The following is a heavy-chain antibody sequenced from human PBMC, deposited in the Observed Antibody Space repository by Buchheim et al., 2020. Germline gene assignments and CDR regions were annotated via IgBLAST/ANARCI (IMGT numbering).Heavy chain of an antibody. V-gene: IGHV3-15*01. Sequence: EVQLVESGGGLVKSGGSLRLSCAASGFTFADAWMGWVRKVPGKGLDWIGRIRRETDGATTDYGAPVKGRFTISRDDSKNTVYLQMNSLKTEDTGVYYCASSTFDYWTSYFFDSWGRGTL. CDR1: GFTFADAW. D-gene: IGHD3-3*01. J-gene: IGHJ4*02. CDR2: IRRETDGATT. CDR3: ASSTFDYWTSYFFDS.